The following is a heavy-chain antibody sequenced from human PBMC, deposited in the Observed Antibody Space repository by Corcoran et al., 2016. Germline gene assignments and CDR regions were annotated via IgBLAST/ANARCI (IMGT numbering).Heavy chain of an antibody. CDR2: ISYDGSNK. CDR3: AKEQGEGAARATLDY. J-gene: IGHJ4*02. V-gene: IGHV3-30*18. D-gene: IGHD6-6*01. Sequence: QVQLVESGGGVVPPGRSLRLSCAASGFTFSSSGMHWVRQAPGTGLEWVAVISYDGSNKYYADSVKGRFTISRDNSKNTLYLQMNSLRADDTAVYYCAKEQGEGAARATLDYWGQGTLVTVSS. CDR1: GFTFSSSG.